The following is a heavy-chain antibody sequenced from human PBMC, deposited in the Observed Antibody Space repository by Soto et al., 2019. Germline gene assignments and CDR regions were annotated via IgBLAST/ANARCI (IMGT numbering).Heavy chain of an antibody. D-gene: IGHD5-12*01. Sequence: SGPTLVNPTQTLTLTCTFSGFSFTTAGVGVGWIRPTPGGALDCLILIYYNDDRRFSPSLKTMLTITGDTSKNQVVLSLTNVDPGDTATYFCEHSDGGYEIIYFDFWGQGIPVTVSS. CDR3: EHSDGGYEIIYFDF. J-gene: IGHJ4*02. CDR1: GFSFTTAGVG. V-gene: IGHV2-5*01. CDR2: IYYNDDR.